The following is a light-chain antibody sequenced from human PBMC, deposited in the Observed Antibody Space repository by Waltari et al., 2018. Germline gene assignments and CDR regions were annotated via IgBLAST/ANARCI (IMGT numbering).Light chain of an antibody. V-gene: IGKV3-11*01. CDR1: QRVSSY. Sequence: EIVLTQSPATLSLSPGERATLSCRASQRVSSYLAWYQQKPGQAPRLLIYDASNMATGIPARFSGSGSGTDFTLTISSLEPEDFAVYDGQQRSNWPLTFGGGTKVEIK. J-gene: IGKJ4*01. CDR2: DAS. CDR3: QQRSNWPLT.